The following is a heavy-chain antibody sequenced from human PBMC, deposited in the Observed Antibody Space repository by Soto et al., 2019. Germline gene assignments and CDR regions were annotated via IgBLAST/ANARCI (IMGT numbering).Heavy chain of an antibody. Sequence: GSGPTLVNPTETLTLTCTVSVFSLSNARMGVSWIRQPPGKALEWLAHIFSNDEKSYSTSLKSRLTISKDTSKSQVVLTMTNMDPVDTATYYCARARAEYSGYDFSVGYYYYYMDVWGKGTTVTVSS. J-gene: IGHJ6*03. CDR3: ARARAEYSGYDFSVGYYYYYMDV. D-gene: IGHD5-12*01. V-gene: IGHV2-26*01. CDR2: IFSNDEK. CDR1: VFSLSNARMG.